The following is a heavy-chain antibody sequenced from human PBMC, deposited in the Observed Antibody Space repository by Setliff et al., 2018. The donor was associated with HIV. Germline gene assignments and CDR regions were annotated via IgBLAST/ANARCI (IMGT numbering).Heavy chain of an antibody. Sequence: ASVKVSCKASGYTFINFDITWVRQAPGQGLEWMGWISANYAKTDYSQKFQGRVTITTDESTSTAYMELSSLRSEDTAVYYCAREVYSRAGGYYYGMDVWGQGTTVTVSS. CDR3: AREVYSRAGGYYYGMDV. CDR2: ISANYAKT. CDR1: GYTFINFD. D-gene: IGHD6-13*01. J-gene: IGHJ6*02. V-gene: IGHV1-18*04.